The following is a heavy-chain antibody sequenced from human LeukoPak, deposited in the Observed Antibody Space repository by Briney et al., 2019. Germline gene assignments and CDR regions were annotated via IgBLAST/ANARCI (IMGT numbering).Heavy chain of an antibody. CDR3: ARAGKGVRNWFDP. CDR1: GGSISSYY. V-gene: IGHV4-59*01. Sequence: SETLSLTCPVSGGSISSYYWSWIRQPPGKGLEWIGYIYYSGSTNYNPSLKSRVTISVDTSKNQFFLKLSSVTAADTAVYYCARAGKGVRNWFDPWGQGTLVTVSS. CDR2: IYYSGST. D-gene: IGHD1-14*01. J-gene: IGHJ5*02.